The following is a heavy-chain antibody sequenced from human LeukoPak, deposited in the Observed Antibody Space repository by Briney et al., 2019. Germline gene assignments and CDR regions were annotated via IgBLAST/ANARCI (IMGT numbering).Heavy chain of an antibody. J-gene: IGHJ4*02. CDR1: GFTFSTYA. V-gene: IGHV3-30-3*01. Sequence: GGSLRLSCAASGFTFSTYAIHWVRQAPGKGLEWVAVISYDGSSGYYADSVKGRFTISRDNSKNTLYLQMNSLRVEDTAVYYCARGSKVGATTVSAHGYWGQGTLVTVSS. D-gene: IGHD1-26*01. CDR3: ARGSKVGATTVSAHGY. CDR2: ISYDGSSG.